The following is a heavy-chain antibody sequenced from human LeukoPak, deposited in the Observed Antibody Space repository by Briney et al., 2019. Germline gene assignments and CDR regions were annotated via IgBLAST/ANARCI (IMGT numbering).Heavy chain of an antibody. V-gene: IGHV4-39*01. J-gene: IGHJ4*02. CDR1: GGSISSSSYY. D-gene: IGHD3-3*01. Sequence: SSETLSLTCTVSGGSISSSSYYWGWIRQPPGKGLEWIGSIYYSGSTYYNPSLKSRVTISVDTSKNQFCLKLSSVTAADTAVYYCARHIWSGYSGYFDYWGQGTPVTVSS. CDR3: ARHIWSGYSGYFDY. CDR2: IYYSGST.